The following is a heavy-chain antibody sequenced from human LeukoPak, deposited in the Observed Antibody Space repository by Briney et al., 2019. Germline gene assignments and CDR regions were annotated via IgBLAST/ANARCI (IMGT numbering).Heavy chain of an antibody. Sequence: GGSLRLSCAASGFTFSSYAMHWVRQAPGKGLEWVAVISYDGSNKYYADSVKGRFTISRDNSKSTLYLQMNSLRAEDTAVYYCARDPNDYGDYYFDYWGQGTLVTVSS. V-gene: IGHV3-30-3*01. CDR2: ISYDGSNK. J-gene: IGHJ4*02. D-gene: IGHD4-17*01. CDR1: GFTFSSYA. CDR3: ARDPNDYGDYYFDY.